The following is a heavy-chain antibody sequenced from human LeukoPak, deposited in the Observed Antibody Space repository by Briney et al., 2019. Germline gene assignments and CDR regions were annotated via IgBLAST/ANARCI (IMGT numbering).Heavy chain of an antibody. Sequence: QPGGSLRLSCAASGFTFSSYAMSWVRQAPGKGLEWVSTISGSGGSTYYADSVKGRFTVSRDNSKNTLYLQMSSLRAEDTAVYYCARSSSRWYQFDHWGQGTLVTVSS. CDR3: ARSSSRWYQFDH. D-gene: IGHD6-19*01. CDR1: GFTFSSYA. CDR2: ISGSGGST. J-gene: IGHJ4*02. V-gene: IGHV3-23*01.